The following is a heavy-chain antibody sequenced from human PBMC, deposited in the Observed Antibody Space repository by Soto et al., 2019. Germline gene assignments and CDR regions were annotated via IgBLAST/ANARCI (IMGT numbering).Heavy chain of an antibody. CDR1: GFTFSSYA. Sequence: PGGSLRLSCAASGFTFSSYAMHWVRQAPGKGLEWVAVISYDGSNKYYADSVKGRSTISRDNSKNTLYLQMNSLRAEDTAVYYCATVPDAFDIWGQGTMVTVSS. CDR2: ISYDGSNK. CDR3: ATVPDAFDI. V-gene: IGHV3-30-3*01. J-gene: IGHJ3*02.